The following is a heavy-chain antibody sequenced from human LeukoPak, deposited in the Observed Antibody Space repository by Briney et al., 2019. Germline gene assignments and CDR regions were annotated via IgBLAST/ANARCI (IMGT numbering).Heavy chain of an antibody. Sequence: PGGSLRLSCAASGFTFSSYAMHWVRQAPGKGLEGVAVISYDGSNKYYADSVKGRFATSRDNYKNTLYLQMNSLRAEDTAVYYCARALTWLPASDAFDIWGQGTMVTVSS. D-gene: IGHD2-2*01. V-gene: IGHV3-30*09. CDR3: ARALTWLPASDAFDI. J-gene: IGHJ3*02. CDR1: GFTFSSYA. CDR2: ISYDGSNK.